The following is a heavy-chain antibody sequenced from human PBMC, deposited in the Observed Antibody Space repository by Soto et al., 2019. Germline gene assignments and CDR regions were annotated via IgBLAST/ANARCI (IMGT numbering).Heavy chain of an antibody. Sequence: GGSLRLSCAASGFTFSSYSMNWVRQAPGKGLEWVSYISSSSSTIYYADSVKGRFTISRDNAKNSLYLQMNSLRAEDTAVYYWARGNHPLRYFDWLSLIDYWGQGTLVTVSS. CDR3: ARGNHPLRYFDWLSLIDY. CDR2: ISSSSSTI. J-gene: IGHJ4*02. D-gene: IGHD3-9*01. CDR1: GFTFSSYS. V-gene: IGHV3-48*01.